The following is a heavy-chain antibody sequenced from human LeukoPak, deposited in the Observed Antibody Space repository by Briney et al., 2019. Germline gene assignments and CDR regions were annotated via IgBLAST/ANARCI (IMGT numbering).Heavy chain of an antibody. CDR1: GGTFSSYA. V-gene: IGHV1-69*06. J-gene: IGHJ6*03. Sequence: SVKVSCKASGGTFSSYAISWVRQAPGQGLEWMGGIIPIFGTANYAQKFQGRVTITADKSTSTAYMELSSLRSEDTAVYYCARDTFTLHYGENDHYMDVWGKGTTVTVSS. D-gene: IGHD4-17*01. CDR3: ARDTFTLHYGENDHYMDV. CDR2: IIPIFGTA.